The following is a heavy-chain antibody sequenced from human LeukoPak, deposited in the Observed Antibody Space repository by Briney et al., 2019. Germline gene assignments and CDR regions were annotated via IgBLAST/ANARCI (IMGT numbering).Heavy chain of an antibody. CDR1: GDHFTGDH. J-gene: IGHJ5*02. Sequence: ASVKVSCKASGDHFTGDHVHWVRQAPGQGLEWMGRISTDSGDADSAQKFQGRVTMTRDTSISTAYMELSRLTSDDSAVYYCAGLGSTVKGRIDPWGQGTSVTVSS. CDR3: AGLGSTVKGRIDP. D-gene: IGHD5/OR15-5a*01. V-gene: IGHV1-2*02. CDR2: ISTDSGDA.